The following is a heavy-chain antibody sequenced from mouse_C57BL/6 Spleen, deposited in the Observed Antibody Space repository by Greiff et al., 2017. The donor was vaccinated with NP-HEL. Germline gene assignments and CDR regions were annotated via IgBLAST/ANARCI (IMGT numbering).Heavy chain of an antibody. J-gene: IGHJ4*01. CDR2: IRSKSNNYAT. V-gene: IGHV10-1*01. Sequence: EVKLVESGGGLVQPKGSLKLSCAASGFSFNTYAMNWVRQAPGKGLEWVARIRSKSNNYATYYADSVKDRFTISRDDSESMLYLQMNNLKTEDTAMYYCVRGISYAMDYWGQGTSVTVSS. CDR3: VRGISYAMDY. CDR1: GFSFNTYA.